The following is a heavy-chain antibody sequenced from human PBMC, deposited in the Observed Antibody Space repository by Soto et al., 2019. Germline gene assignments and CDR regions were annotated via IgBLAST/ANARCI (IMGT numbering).Heavy chain of an antibody. CDR3: ASETGTTLWHDAFDI. V-gene: IGHV1-69*13. Sequence: ASVKVSCKASGGTFSSYAISWVRQAPGQGLEWMGGIIPIFGTANYAQKFQGRVTITADESTSTAYMELSSLRSEGTAVYYCASETGTTLWHDAFDIWGQGTMVT. CDR2: IIPIFGTA. D-gene: IGHD1-7*01. J-gene: IGHJ3*02. CDR1: GGTFSSYA.